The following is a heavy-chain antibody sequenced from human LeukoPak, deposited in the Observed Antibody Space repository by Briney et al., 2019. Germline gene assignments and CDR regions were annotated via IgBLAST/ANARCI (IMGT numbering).Heavy chain of an antibody. CDR1: GFTFSSYG. J-gene: IGHJ4*02. Sequence: GGSLRLSCAASGFTFSSYGMSWVRQAPGKGLEWVSAISGSGGSTYYADSVKGRFTISRDNSKNTLYLQMNSLRAEDTAVYYCAKAHYHDSSGYYYGYFDYWGQGTLVTVSS. V-gene: IGHV3-23*01. CDR2: ISGSGGST. D-gene: IGHD3-22*01. CDR3: AKAHYHDSSGYYYGYFDY.